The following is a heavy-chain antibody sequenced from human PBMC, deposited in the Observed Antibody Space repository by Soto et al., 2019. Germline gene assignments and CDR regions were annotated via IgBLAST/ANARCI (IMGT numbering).Heavy chain of an antibody. CDR2: IYPGDSDT. J-gene: IGHJ6*02. D-gene: IGHD5-18*01. CDR1: GYSFTSYW. CDR3: ARQGYSYGYTGRYGMDV. V-gene: IGHV5-51*01. Sequence: PGESLKISCKGSGYSFTSYWVGWVRQMPGKGLEWMGIIYPGDSDTRYSPSFQGQVTISADKSISTAYLQWSSLKASDTAMYYCARQGYSYGYTGRYGMDVWGQGTTVTVSS.